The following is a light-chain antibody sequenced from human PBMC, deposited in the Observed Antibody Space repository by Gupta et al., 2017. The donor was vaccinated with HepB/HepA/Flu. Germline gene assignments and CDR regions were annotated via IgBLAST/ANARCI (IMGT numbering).Light chain of an antibody. CDR2: SNN. CDR1: SSNIESNT. V-gene: IGLV1-44*01. CDR3: AAWDDSLNGPV. Sequence: QSVLTQPPSASGTPGQRVTIYCSGSSSNIESNTVNWYQQLPGTAPKLLIYSNNQRPSGVPDRFSGSKSGTSASLAISGLQSEDEADYYCAAWDDSLNGPVFGGGTKVTV. J-gene: IGLJ3*02.